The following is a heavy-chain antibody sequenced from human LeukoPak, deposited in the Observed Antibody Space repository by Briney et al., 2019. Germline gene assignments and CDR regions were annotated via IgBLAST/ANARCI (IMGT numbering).Heavy chain of an antibody. CDR1: GFSFSSYG. Sequence: ASVGVSCKASGFSFSSYGFSWVRQAPGQGLEWMGWISAYNGKTNCAQKFQGRVTMTTDTSTTTVYMDLRSLRSNDTAVYFCARGGALTSFDSWGQGTLITVSS. J-gene: IGHJ4*02. D-gene: IGHD1-26*01. CDR3: ARGGALTSFDS. V-gene: IGHV1-18*01. CDR2: ISAYNGKT.